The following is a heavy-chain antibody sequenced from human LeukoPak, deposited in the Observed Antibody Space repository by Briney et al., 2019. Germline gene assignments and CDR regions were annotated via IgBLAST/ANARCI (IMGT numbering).Heavy chain of an antibody. CDR1: GFTFSRHG. CDR2: ISNDGSRK. D-gene: IGHD3-3*01. CDR3: ARDRAWNYFDY. V-gene: IGHV3-30*03. J-gene: IGHJ4*02. Sequence: GGSLRLPCAPSGFTFSRHGMHWVRQAPGKGLEWVAIISNDGSRKYYAHSVEGRFTISRDNSKNTLYLQMDSLRAEDTAVYYCARDRAWNYFDYWGQGTLVTVSS.